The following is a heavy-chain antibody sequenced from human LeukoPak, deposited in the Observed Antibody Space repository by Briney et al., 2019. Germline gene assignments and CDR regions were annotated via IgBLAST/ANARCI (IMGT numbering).Heavy chain of an antibody. Sequence: GGTLRLSCAASGFTFSSYIMTWVRQAPGKGLEWVSYISSSSSTIYYAASVKGRFTISRDNAKNSLYLQMNGLRAEDTAVYYCARELNSWGQGTLVTVSS. CDR3: ARELNS. CDR2: ISSSSSTI. CDR1: GFTFSSYI. J-gene: IGHJ4*02. V-gene: IGHV3-48*01.